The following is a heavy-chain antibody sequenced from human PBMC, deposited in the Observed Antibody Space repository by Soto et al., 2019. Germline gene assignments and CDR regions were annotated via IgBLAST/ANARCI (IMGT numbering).Heavy chain of an antibody. D-gene: IGHD3-10*01. Sequence: GGSLRLSCAASGFTFSSYDMHWVRQATGEGLEWVSAIGSAGDTYYTGSVKGRFNFSRENGKNSLSLQMNSLRAGDTAVYYCARGIEAGMVRGVLNWFDSWGQGTLVTVSS. CDR2: IGSAGDT. CDR3: ARGIEAGMVRGVLNWFDS. CDR1: GFTFSSYD. V-gene: IGHV3-13*01. J-gene: IGHJ5*01.